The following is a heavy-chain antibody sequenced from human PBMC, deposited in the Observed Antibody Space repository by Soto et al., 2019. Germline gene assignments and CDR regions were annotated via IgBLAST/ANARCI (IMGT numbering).Heavy chain of an antibody. J-gene: IGHJ6*02. V-gene: IGHV1-18*01. CDR3: VMVDNYVTPTPQDV. D-gene: IGHD3-16*01. CDR1: GYIFVNYG. Sequence: QVQLVQSGDEVKKPGASVKVSCKASGYIFVNYGIAWVRQAPGQGLEWMGWISPYTGNTHSATQVQGRLTMTTDTCTSTAYMDRGSLTSDDTAVYYCVMVDNYVTPTPQDVWGPGTTVTVSS. CDR2: ISPYTGNT.